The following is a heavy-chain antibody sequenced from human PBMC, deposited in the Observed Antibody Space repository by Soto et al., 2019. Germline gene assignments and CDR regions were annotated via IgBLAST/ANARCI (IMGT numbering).Heavy chain of an antibody. D-gene: IGHD3-22*01. Sequence: QVQLVQSGAEVKKPGASVKVSCKASGYTFTSYYMHWVRQAPGQGLEWMGIIHPSGGSTSYAQKFQSRVTMTRDTSTSTVYMELSILSSEDTAVYYCARDGARRYYYDSSGYLSWFDPWGQGTLVTVSS. J-gene: IGHJ5*02. CDR1: GYTFTSYY. CDR3: ARDGARRYYYDSSGYLSWFDP. V-gene: IGHV1-46*01. CDR2: IHPSGGST.